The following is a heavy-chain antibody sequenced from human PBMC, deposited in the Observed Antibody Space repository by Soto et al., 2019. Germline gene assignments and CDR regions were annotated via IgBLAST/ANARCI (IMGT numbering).Heavy chain of an antibody. V-gene: IGHV1-69*01. Sequence: QVQLVQSGAAVKKPGSSVKVSCKASGGTFSSYAIYWVRQAPGQGLEWMGGIIPIFATTNYAQKFQGRVTITADESTSTAYMELSSLRSDDTAVYYCARNGRGVKDFQHWGQGTLVTVSS. J-gene: IGHJ1*01. CDR2: IIPIFATT. CDR3: ARNGRGVKDFQH. D-gene: IGHD3-10*01. CDR1: GGTFSSYA.